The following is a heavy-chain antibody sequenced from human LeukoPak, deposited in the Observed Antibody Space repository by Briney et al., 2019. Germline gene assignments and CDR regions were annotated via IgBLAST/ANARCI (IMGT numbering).Heavy chain of an antibody. Sequence: GASVKVSCKASGGTFSSYAISWVRQTPGQGLEWMGRIIPILGIANYAQKFQGRVTITADKSTSTAYMELSSLRSEDTAVYYCARVSSGSYSSWGQGTLVTVSP. D-gene: IGHD1-26*01. CDR1: GGTFSSYA. CDR2: IIPILGIA. V-gene: IGHV1-69*04. J-gene: IGHJ4*02. CDR3: ARVSSGSYSS.